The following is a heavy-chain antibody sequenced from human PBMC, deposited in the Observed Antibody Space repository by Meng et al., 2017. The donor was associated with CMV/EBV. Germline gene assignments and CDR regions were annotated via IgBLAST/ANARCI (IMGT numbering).Heavy chain of an antibody. D-gene: IGHD2-2*01. CDR3: ARHGYQLLQTCWFDP. CDR1: GYTFTGYY. CDR2: INPNSGGT. J-gene: IGHJ5*02. V-gene: IGHV1-2*02. Sequence: ASVKVSCKASGYTFTGYYMHWVRQAPGQGLEWMGWINPNSGGTNYAQKFQGRVTMTRDTSISTAYMELSRLRSDDTAVYYCARHGYQLLQTCWFDPWGQGTLVTVSS.